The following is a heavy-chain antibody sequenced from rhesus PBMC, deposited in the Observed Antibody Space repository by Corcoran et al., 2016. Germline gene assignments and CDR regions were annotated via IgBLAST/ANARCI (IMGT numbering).Heavy chain of an antibody. Sequence: QVQLQESGPGVVKPSETLSLTCAVSGYSISSGYDWSWIRQPPGKGLEWIGYIYGSKASTNYNPSLKNRVTISKDTSKNQFSLKLSSVTAADTAVYYCARAGAVIYGLDSWGQGVVVTVSS. CDR1: GYSISSGYD. D-gene: IGHD1-44*02. J-gene: IGHJ6*01. V-gene: IGHV4-76*01. CDR3: ARAGAVIYGLDS. CDR2: IYGSKAST.